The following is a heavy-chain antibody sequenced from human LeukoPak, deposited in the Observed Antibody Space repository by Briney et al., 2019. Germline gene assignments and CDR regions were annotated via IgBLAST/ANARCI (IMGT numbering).Heavy chain of an antibody. V-gene: IGHV3-21*01. Sequence: KPGGSLRLSCAASGFTFSSYSMNWVRHAPGKGLEWVSSISSSSSYIYYADSVKGRFTISRDNAKNSLYLQMNSLRAEDTAVYYCARESPFDWLYFVYWGQGTPVTVSS. D-gene: IGHD3-9*01. J-gene: IGHJ4*02. CDR2: ISSSSSYI. CDR3: ARESPFDWLYFVY. CDR1: GFTFSSYS.